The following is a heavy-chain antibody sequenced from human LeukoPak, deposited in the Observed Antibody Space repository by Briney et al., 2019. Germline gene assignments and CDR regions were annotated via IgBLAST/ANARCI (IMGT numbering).Heavy chain of an antibody. J-gene: IGHJ4*02. V-gene: IGHV1-69*05. Sequence: GASVKVSCKASGGTFSSYAISWVRQAPGQGFEWMGGIIPIFGTANYAQKLQGRVTMTTDTSTSTAYMELRSLRSDDTAVYYCARRRIAAAGAFDYWGQGTLVTVSS. CDR2: IIPIFGTA. CDR3: ARRRIAAAGAFDY. CDR1: GGTFSSYA. D-gene: IGHD6-13*01.